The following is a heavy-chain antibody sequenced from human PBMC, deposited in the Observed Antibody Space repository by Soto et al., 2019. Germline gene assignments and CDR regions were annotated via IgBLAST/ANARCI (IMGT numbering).Heavy chain of an antibody. CDR2: INAGNGNT. D-gene: IGHD6-19*01. CDR3: ARDLVAVADDYHWFDP. CDR1: GGTFTSYA. J-gene: IGHJ5*02. Sequence: ASVKVSCKASGGTFTSYAMHWVRQAPGQRLEWMGWINAGNGNTKYSQKFQGRVTITRDTSASTAYMELSSLRSEDTAAYYCARDLVAVADDYHWFDPWGQGTLVTVSS. V-gene: IGHV1-3*01.